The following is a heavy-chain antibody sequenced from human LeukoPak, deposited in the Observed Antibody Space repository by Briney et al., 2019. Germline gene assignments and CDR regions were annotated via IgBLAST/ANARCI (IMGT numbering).Heavy chain of an antibody. J-gene: IGHJ3*02. Sequence: PSETLLTCSVSGASISSGSNYWGWIRQPPGKTLEWIGSIYSSGSTYYNSSLQSRVIIIIDTPKNHFSLTLSSVTAADTAVYYCARSDGYGLVDIWGQGTMVTVSS. CDR3: ARSDGYGLVDI. CDR2: IYSSGST. V-gene: IGHV4-39*07. D-gene: IGHD3-10*01. CDR1: GASISSGSNY.